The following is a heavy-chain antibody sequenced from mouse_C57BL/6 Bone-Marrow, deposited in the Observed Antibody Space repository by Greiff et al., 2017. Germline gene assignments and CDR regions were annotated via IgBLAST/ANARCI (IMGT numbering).Heavy chain of an antibody. J-gene: IGHJ4*01. CDR1: GYSITSGYY. Sequence: EVKLMESGPGLVKPSQSLSLTCSVTGYSITSGYYWNWIRQFPGNHLEWLGYLSYDGSNNYNPYLKNRISITRDTSNNQFFLKLNSVTTEDSATYYCGRGGLTYTMDYGGQGTAVTVSA. V-gene: IGHV3-6*01. CDR3: GRGGLTYTMDY. CDR2: LSYDGSN. D-gene: IGHD2-2*01.